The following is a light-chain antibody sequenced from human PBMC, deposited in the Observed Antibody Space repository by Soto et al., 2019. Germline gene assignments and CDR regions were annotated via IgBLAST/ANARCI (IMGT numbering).Light chain of an antibody. Sequence: DIQLTQSPSSLSASVGDRVTITCRASQSIRSYLNWYQQKPGKAPKLLIYAASSLQTGVSSRFSGSGSGTDFTLTICSLQPEDFATYYCQQSYSIPLTFGGGTKVDIK. J-gene: IGKJ4*01. CDR1: QSIRSY. V-gene: IGKV1-39*01. CDR3: QQSYSIPLT. CDR2: AAS.